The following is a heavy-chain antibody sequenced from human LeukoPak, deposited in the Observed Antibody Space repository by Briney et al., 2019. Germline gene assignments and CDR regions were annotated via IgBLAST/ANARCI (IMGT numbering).Heavy chain of an antibody. CDR2: IIPIFGTA. D-gene: IGHD3-22*01. Sequence: SVKVSCKASGGTFSSYAISWVRQAPGQGLEWMGGIIPIFGTANYAQKFQGRVTITADESTSTAYMELSSLRSEDTAVYYCASPTTLTYYYDSSGYYYPFDYWGQGTLVTVSS. CDR3: ASPTTLTYYYDSSGYYYPFDY. V-gene: IGHV1-69*13. CDR1: GGTFSSYA. J-gene: IGHJ4*02.